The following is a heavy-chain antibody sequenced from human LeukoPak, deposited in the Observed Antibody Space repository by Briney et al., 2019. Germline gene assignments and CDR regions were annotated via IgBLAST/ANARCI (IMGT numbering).Heavy chain of an antibody. J-gene: IGHJ6*03. Sequence: SVKVSCKASGGTFSSYAVSWVRQAPGQGLEWMGGIIPIFGTANYAQKFQGRVTITTDESTSTAYMGLSSLRSEDTAVYYCARAPGEVEMATIRGAYYYYYYMDVWGKGTTVTVSS. CDR2: IIPIFGTA. CDR1: GGTFSSYA. CDR3: ARAPGEVEMATIRGAYYYYYYMDV. V-gene: IGHV1-69*05. D-gene: IGHD5-24*01.